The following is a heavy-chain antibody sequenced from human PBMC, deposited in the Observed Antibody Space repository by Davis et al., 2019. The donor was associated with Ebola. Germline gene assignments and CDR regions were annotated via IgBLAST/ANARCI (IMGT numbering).Heavy chain of an antibody. J-gene: IGHJ4*02. CDR2: ISASGGTT. CDR1: GFTFGNYV. Sequence: GESLKISCAASGFTFGNYVMSWVRQVPGKGLEWVSGISASGGTTYDAASVKGRFTISRDNSNSTLFLQMNSLRAEDTAVYYCAKSTYYYDSLDYWGQGTLVTVSS. V-gene: IGHV3-23*01. D-gene: IGHD3-22*01. CDR3: AKSTYYYDSLDY.